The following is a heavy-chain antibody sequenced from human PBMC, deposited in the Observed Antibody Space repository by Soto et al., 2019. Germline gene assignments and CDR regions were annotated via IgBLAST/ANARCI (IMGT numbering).Heavy chain of an antibody. CDR3: ARDYPYTLDGAGYFDV. D-gene: IGHD6-19*01. Sequence: LTCTVSGEPIRNRYSWAWVRQSPGKGLEWIGSVYRSGAAYYSRSLKGRVTISVDTSKNQFSLHLRSVTATDAAVYYCARDYPYTLDGAGYFDVWGPGTSVIVSS. CDR1: GEPIRNRYS. V-gene: IGHV4-38-2*02. J-gene: IGHJ4*02. CDR2: VYRSGAA.